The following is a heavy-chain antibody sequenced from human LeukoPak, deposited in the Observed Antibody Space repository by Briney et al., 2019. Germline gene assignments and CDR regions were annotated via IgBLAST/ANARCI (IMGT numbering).Heavy chain of an antibody. J-gene: IGHJ3*02. CDR3: AGRGYSYGSHAFDI. Sequence: SETLSLTCTVSGDSISSGDYYWTWIRQPAGKTLEWIGRIYTSGSTNYNPSLKSRVTISVDTSKNQFSLKLSSVTAADTAVYYCAGRGYSYGSHAFDIWGQGTMVTVSS. V-gene: IGHV4-61*02. CDR1: GDSISSGDYY. CDR2: IYTSGST. D-gene: IGHD5-18*01.